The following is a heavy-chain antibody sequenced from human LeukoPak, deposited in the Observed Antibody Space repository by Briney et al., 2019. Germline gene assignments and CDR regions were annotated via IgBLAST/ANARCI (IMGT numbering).Heavy chain of an antibody. Sequence: GGSLRLSCAASGLTVTNAWMNWVRQAPGKGLEWVGRIASKTDGGTTDYAAPVKGRFTISRDDSKNTLYLQMNSLKTEDTAVYYCTTESPGILWFGELLAPDYWGQGTLVTVSS. J-gene: IGHJ4*02. CDR3: TTESPGILWFGELLAPDY. D-gene: IGHD3-10*01. V-gene: IGHV3-15*04. CDR1: GLTVTNAW. CDR2: IASKTDGGTT.